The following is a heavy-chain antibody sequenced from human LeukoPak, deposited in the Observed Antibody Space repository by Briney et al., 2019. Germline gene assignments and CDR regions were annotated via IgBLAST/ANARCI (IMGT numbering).Heavy chain of an antibody. CDR1: GYTFTSYG. D-gene: IGHD5-12*01. V-gene: IGHV1-18*01. CDR2: ISAYNGNT. Sequence: ASVKVSCKASGYTFTSYGISWVRQAPGQGLEWMGWISAYNGNTNYAQKLQGRVTMTTDTSTSTAYMELRNLRSDDTAVYYCARVDIVATSSDYWGQGTLVTVSS. J-gene: IGHJ4*02. CDR3: ARVDIVATSSDY.